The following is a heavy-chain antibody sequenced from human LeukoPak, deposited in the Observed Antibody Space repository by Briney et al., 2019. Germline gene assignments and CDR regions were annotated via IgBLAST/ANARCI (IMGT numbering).Heavy chain of an antibody. J-gene: IGHJ4*02. CDR3: AKVWGQWLVFYYFDY. CDR1: GFAVSSNY. V-gene: IGHV3-53*05. Sequence: GGSLRLSFAASGFAVSSNYMSWVRQAPGKGLEWVSVIYSGGSTYYADSVKGRFTISRDNSKNTLYLQMNSLRAEDTAVYYCAKVWGQWLVFYYFDYWGQGTLVTVSS. D-gene: IGHD6-19*01. CDR2: IYSGGST.